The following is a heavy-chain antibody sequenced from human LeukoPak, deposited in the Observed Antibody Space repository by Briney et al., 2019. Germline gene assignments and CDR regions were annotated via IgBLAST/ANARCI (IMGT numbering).Heavy chain of an antibody. J-gene: IGHJ6*02. CDR1: GGSFSGYY. V-gene: IGHV4-34*01. CDR3: ARNPRDPSYYYDSSDRERYYSGMDV. Sequence: PSETLSLTCAVYGGSFSGYYWSWIRQPPGKGLEWIGEINHSGSTNYTPSLKSRVTISVDTSKNQFSLKLSSVTAADTAVYYCARNPRDPSYYYDSSDRERYYSGMDVWGQGTTVTVSS. D-gene: IGHD3-22*01. CDR2: INHSGST.